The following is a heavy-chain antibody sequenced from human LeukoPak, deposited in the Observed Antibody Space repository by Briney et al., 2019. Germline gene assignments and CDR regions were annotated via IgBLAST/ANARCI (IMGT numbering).Heavy chain of an antibody. CDR1: GFIVSSNY. V-gene: IGHV3-53*01. Sequence: SGGSLRLSCAASGFIVSSNYMSWVRQAPGKGLEWVSVINSGGSTYHADSVKGRFTISRDNSKNTLYLQMNSLRAEDTAVYYCARASPLYGDYDPLPPADGMDVWGQGTTVTVSS. D-gene: IGHD4-17*01. J-gene: IGHJ6*02. CDR2: INSGGST. CDR3: ARASPLYGDYDPLPPADGMDV.